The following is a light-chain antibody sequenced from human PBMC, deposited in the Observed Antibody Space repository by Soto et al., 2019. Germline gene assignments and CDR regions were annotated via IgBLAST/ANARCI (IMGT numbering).Light chain of an antibody. CDR1: SSDVGGYNY. V-gene: IGLV2-14*01. CDR2: DVS. CDR3: SSYTSSSTLDYV. J-gene: IGLJ1*01. Sequence: QSVLTQPASVSGSPGQSITISCTGTSSDVGGYNYVSWYQQHPGKAPKVMIYDVSNRPSGVSNRLSGSKSGNTASLTISGLQAEDEADYYCSSYTSSSTLDYVFGTGTKVT.